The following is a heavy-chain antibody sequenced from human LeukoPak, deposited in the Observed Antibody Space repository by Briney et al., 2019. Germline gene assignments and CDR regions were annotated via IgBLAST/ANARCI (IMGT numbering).Heavy chain of an antibody. CDR2: INPNSGGT. CDR3: ARDLASGTSKYYYYYMDV. D-gene: IGHD5-12*01. V-gene: IGHV1-2*02. J-gene: IGHJ6*03. Sequence: ASVKVSCKASGYTITNNYMHWVRQAPGQGLEWMGWINPNSGGTNYAQKFQGRVTMTRDTSISTAYMELSRLRSDDTAVYYCARDLASGTSKYYYYYMDVWGKGTTVTVSS. CDR1: GYTITNNY.